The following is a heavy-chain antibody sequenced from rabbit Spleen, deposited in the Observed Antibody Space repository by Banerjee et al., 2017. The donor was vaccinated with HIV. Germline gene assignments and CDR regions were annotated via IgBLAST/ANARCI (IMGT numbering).Heavy chain of an antibody. CDR3: ARNFDL. Sequence: QEQLEESGGGLVKPEGSLTLTCTASGFSFSSGYYMSWVRQAPGKGLEWIGCIGAGTGTTYYASWAKGRFTISKTSSTTVTLQMTSLTVADTATYFCARNFDLWGPGTLVTVS. CDR2: IGAGTGTT. CDR1: GFSFSSGYY. V-gene: IGHV1S45*01. J-gene: IGHJ4*01.